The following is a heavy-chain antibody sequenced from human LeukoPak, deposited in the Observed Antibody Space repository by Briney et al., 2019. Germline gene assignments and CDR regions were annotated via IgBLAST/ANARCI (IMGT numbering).Heavy chain of an antibody. CDR2: INHSGST. CDR1: GGSFSGYY. V-gene: IGHV4-34*01. Sequence: PSETLPLTCAVYGGSFSGYYWSWIRQPPGKGLEWIGEINHSGSTNYNPSLKSRVTISVDTSKNQFSLKLGSVTAADTAAYYCARGRIQLWFGELLSNWFDPWGQGTLVTVSS. CDR3: ARGRIQLWFGELLSNWFDP. J-gene: IGHJ5*02. D-gene: IGHD3-10*01.